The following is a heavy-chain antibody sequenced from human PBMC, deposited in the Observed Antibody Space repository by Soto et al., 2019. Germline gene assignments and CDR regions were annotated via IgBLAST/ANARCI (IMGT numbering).Heavy chain of an antibody. CDR2: IYQSGST. CDR3: ARDNSGCSNSDCYLSGWFDP. J-gene: IGHJ5*02. Sequence: QLQLRESGAGLVKPSETLSLTCTVSGGSISSGAYSWTWIRQSPGKGLEWLGFIYQSGSTYYSPYLKSRVSISIDKSKNQLSLNLRSVTAADTAVYYCARDNSGCSNSDCYLSGWFDPWGQGTLVTVSS. D-gene: IGHD2-2*01. CDR1: GGSISSGAYS. V-gene: IGHV4-30-2*06.